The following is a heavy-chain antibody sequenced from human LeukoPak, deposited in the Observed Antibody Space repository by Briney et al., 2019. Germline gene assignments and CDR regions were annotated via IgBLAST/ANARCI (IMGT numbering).Heavy chain of an antibody. V-gene: IGHV3-23*01. J-gene: IGHJ4*02. CDR1: GFTFSSYA. Sequence: GGSLRLSCAASGFTFSSYAMSWVRQAPGKGLEWVSAISGSGGSTYYADSVKGRFTISRDNSKNTLYLQMNSLRAEDTAVYYCAKGLGWELLLSLIDYWGQGTLVTVSS. D-gene: IGHD1-26*01. CDR3: AKGLGWELLLSLIDY. CDR2: ISGSGGST.